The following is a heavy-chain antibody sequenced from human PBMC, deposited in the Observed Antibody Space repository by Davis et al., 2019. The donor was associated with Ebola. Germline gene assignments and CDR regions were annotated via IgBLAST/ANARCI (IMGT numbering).Heavy chain of an antibody. J-gene: IGHJ4*02. V-gene: IGHV3-73*01. D-gene: IGHD3-16*02. CDR1: GFTFSGSA. Sequence: GESLKISCAASGFTFSGSAMHWVRQASGTWLEWVGRIRSKANSYATAYAASVKGRFTISRDDSKNTAYLQMNSLKTEDTAVYYCTSQSHDYIWGSYRYQDYWGQGTLVTVSS. CDR2: IRSKANSYAT. CDR3: TSQSHDYIWGSYRYQDY.